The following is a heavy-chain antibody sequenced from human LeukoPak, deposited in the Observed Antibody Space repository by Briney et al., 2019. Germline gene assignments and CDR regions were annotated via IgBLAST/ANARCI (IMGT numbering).Heavy chain of an antibody. CDR1: GFTFSSYA. D-gene: IGHD5-18*01. CDR3: ARSVGYSYGTNFDY. CDR2: ISYDGSNK. Sequence: PGGSLRLSCAASGFTFSSYAMHWVRQAPGKGLEWVAVISYDGSNKYYADSVKGRFTISRDNAKNSLYLQMNSLRAEDTALYHCARSVGYSYGTNFDYWGQGTLVTVSS. J-gene: IGHJ4*02. V-gene: IGHV3-30*04.